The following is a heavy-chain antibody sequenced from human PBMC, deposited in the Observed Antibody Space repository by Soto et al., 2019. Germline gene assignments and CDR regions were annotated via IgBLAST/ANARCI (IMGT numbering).Heavy chain of an antibody. Sequence: EVQLVESGGGLVQPGRSLRLSCATSGFTFDDYAMHWVRQAPGKGLEWVSGISWNSGTIAYAASVQGRLTISRDNAKNSFYRHMNSLRDENTALYSCTKAGRGSRRWYYFDYWVQGTPVTVSS. D-gene: IGHD2-15*01. CDR1: GFTFDDYA. J-gene: IGHJ4*02. CDR3: TKAGRGSRRWYYFDY. CDR2: ISWNSGTI. V-gene: IGHV3-9*01.